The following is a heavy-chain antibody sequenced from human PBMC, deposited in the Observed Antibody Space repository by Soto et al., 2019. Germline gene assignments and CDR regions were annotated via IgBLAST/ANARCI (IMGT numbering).Heavy chain of an antibody. D-gene: IGHD3-10*01. V-gene: IGHV3-13*04. Sequence: EVQLVESGGALVQPGGSLRLSCAASGFTLSNYDMHWIRQATGKGLEWVSAIGPAGDTYYPGSVKGRFTISRENAKNSVYRQMNSLRAGDTAVYYCARSRGADFDYWGQGTLVTVSS. J-gene: IGHJ4*02. CDR2: IGPAGDT. CDR1: GFTLSNYD. CDR3: ARSRGADFDY.